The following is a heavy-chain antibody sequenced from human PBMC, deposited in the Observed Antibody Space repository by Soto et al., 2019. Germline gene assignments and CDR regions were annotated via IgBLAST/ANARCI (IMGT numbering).Heavy chain of an antibody. D-gene: IGHD5-12*01. V-gene: IGHV1-2*02. Sequence: QVQLVQSGAEVKKPGASVKVSCKASGYTFTGYYMHWVRQAPGQGLEWMGWINPNSGGTNYAQKFQGRVTMTRDTSISTAYMELSRLRSDDTAVYYCARDGEAGYPLPYYFDYWGQGTLVTVSS. CDR1: GYTFTGYY. J-gene: IGHJ4*02. CDR3: ARDGEAGYPLPYYFDY. CDR2: INPNSGGT.